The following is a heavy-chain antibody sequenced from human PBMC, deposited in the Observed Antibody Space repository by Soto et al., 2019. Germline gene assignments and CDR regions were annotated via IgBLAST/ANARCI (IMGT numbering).Heavy chain of an antibody. J-gene: IGHJ4*02. D-gene: IGHD6-13*01. Sequence: EVQLVESGGGLVQPGGSLRLSCAASGLIFSSYGMNWVRQAPGKGPEWVANIAHDGTEKYYIDSVKGRFTISRDNAKNSLYLQMNSLRAEDTDVYYCARERAEAAALDYWGQGTLVT. V-gene: IGHV3-7*01. CDR3: ARERAEAAALDY. CDR2: IAHDGTEK. CDR1: GLIFSSYG.